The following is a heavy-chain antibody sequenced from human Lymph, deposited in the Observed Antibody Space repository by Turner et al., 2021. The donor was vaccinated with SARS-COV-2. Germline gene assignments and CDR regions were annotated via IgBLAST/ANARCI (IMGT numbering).Heavy chain of an antibody. CDR1: GFIFSSYE. V-gene: IGHV3-48*03. D-gene: IGHD4-4*01. CDR3: ARDPLVEMPTVFVTLDY. CDR2: ISRSGSTI. Sequence: EVQLVESGGGLVLPGGSLRLSCAASGFIFSSYEMNWVRQAPGKGLEWVSYISRSGSTIYYADSVKGRFTISRDNAKNSLYLQMSSLRAEDTAVYYCARDPLVEMPTVFVTLDYWGQGTLVTVSS. J-gene: IGHJ4*02.